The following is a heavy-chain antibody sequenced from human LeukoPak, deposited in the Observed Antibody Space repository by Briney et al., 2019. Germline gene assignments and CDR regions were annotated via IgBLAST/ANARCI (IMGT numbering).Heavy chain of an antibody. CDR1: GGSFSGYY. CDR2: ISHSGST. J-gene: IGHJ4*02. D-gene: IGHD3-10*01. Sequence: SETLSLTCAVYGGSFSGYYWSWIRQPPGKGLEWIGEISHSGSTNYNPSLKSRVTISVDTSKNQFSLKLSSVTAADTAVYYCARGITMVRGSYSVFDYWGQGTLVTVSS. V-gene: IGHV4-34*01. CDR3: ARGITMVRGSYSVFDY.